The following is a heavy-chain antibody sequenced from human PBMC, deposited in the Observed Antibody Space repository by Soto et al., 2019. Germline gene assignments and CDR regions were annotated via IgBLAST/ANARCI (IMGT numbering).Heavy chain of an antibody. Sequence: QVQLVQSGAELKKPGASVRVSCRTSGYSFTDHYIHWVRQTPGQGLEWMGWINTHSGGINYAREFQGRVTMTRDTSINTAYMELSRLRYDDTAIYYCASLSLSYYTDLDYWGQGTLLTVSS. J-gene: IGHJ4*02. CDR2: INTHSGGI. D-gene: IGHD1-26*01. CDR3: ASLSLSYYTDLDY. CDR1: GYSFTDHY. V-gene: IGHV1-2*02.